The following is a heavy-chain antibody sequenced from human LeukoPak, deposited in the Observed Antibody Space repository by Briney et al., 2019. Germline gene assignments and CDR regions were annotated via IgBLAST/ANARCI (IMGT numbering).Heavy chain of an antibody. Sequence: ASVKVSCKASGYTFSNYGISWVRQAPGQGLEWMGWISPYNANTNYAQKLQGRVTMTTDTSTSTAYMELRSLRSDDTAVYYCARDLGSNFYYALDYWGQGTLVTVSS. V-gene: IGHV1-18*01. J-gene: IGHJ4*02. D-gene: IGHD3-22*01. CDR3: ARDLGSNFYYALDY. CDR2: ISPYNANT. CDR1: GYTFSNYG.